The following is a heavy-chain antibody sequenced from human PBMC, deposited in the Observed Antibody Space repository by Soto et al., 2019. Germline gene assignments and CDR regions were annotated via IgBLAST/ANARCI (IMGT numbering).Heavy chain of an antibody. J-gene: IGHJ4*02. D-gene: IGHD6-13*01. V-gene: IGHV1-69*13. CDR3: ARGRIAAAGFDY. CDR1: GGTFSSYA. Sequence: SVKVSCKASGGTFSSYAISWVRQAPGQGLEWMGGIIPIFGTANYAQKFQGRVTITADESTSTAYMELSSLRSEDTAVYYCARGRIAAAGFDYWGQGTLVTVSS. CDR2: IIPIFGTA.